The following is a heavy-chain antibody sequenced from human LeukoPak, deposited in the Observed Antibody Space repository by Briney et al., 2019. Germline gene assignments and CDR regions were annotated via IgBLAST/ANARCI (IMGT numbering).Heavy chain of an antibody. Sequence: GASVKVSCKASGGTFISYAISWVRQAPGQGLEWMGGIIPIFGTANYAQKFQGRVTITADKSTSTAYMELSSLRSEDTAVYYCASAVRGSIYGYYYMDVWGKGTTVTVSS. CDR3: ASAVRGSIYGYYYMDV. CDR2: IIPIFGTA. J-gene: IGHJ6*03. D-gene: IGHD3-10*01. V-gene: IGHV1-69*06. CDR1: GGTFISYA.